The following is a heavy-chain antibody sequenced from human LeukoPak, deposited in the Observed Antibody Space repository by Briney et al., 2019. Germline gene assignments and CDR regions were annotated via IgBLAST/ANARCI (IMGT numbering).Heavy chain of an antibody. CDR3: ARGLYCSSTSCPCDY. J-gene: IGHJ4*02. Sequence: SETLSLTCAAYGGSFSGYYWSWIRQPPGKGLEWIGEINHSGSTNYNPSLKSRVTISVDTSKNQFSLKLSSVTAADTAVYYCARGLYCSSTSCPCDYWGQGTLVTVSS. V-gene: IGHV4-34*01. D-gene: IGHD2-2*01. CDR2: INHSGST. CDR1: GGSFSGYY.